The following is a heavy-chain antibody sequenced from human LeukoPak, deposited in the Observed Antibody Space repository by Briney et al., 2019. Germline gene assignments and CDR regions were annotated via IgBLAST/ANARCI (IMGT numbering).Heavy chain of an antibody. V-gene: IGHV3-30*03. CDR2: ISDDGRSK. CDR3: ARDWGDCSSTSCYVFGMDV. J-gene: IGHJ6*02. D-gene: IGHD2-2*01. CDR1: GFSFISYG. Sequence: PGGSLRLSCAASGFSFISYGMHWVRQAPGKGLEWVGVISDDGRSKDYADSVKGRFTISRDNSKDTLYLQMNSLRDEDTAVYYCARDWGDCSSTSCYVFGMDVWGQGTTVTVSS.